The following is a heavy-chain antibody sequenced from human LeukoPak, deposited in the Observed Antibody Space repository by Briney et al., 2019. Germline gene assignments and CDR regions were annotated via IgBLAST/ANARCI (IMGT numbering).Heavy chain of an antibody. CDR2: INHSGGT. CDR3: VIMVRGVIVSQGYFDY. D-gene: IGHD3-10*01. Sequence: SETLSLTCAVYGGSFSGFSWSWIRQPPGKGLEWIGEINHSGGTNYNPSLNSRVTISVDASKNQFSLKLSSVTAADTAVYYCVIMVRGVIVSQGYFDYWGQGTLVTVSS. CDR1: GGSFSGFS. V-gene: IGHV4-34*01. J-gene: IGHJ4*02.